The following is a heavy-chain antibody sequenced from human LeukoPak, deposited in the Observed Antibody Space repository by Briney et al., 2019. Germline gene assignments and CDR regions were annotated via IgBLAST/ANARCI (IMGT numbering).Heavy chain of an antibody. CDR1: GYTFTGYY. J-gene: IGHJ4*02. V-gene: IGHV1-2*04. CDR3: ARGPPGIAAAGTLDY. CDR2: INPNSGGT. D-gene: IGHD6-13*01. Sequence: GASVKVSCKASGYTFTGYYMHWVRQAPGQGLEWMGWINPNSGGTNYAQKFQGWVTVTRDTSISTAYMELSRLRSDDTAVYYCARGPPGIAAAGTLDYWGQGTLVTVSS.